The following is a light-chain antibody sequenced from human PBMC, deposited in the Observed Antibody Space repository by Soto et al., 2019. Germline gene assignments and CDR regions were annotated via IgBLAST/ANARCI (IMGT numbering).Light chain of an antibody. Sequence: QSALTQPASVSGSPGQSITISCTGTSSDVGGYNYVSWYQQDPVKAPKLMIYDVTNRPSGVSNRFSGSKSGNTASLTISGLQAEDEADYYFTSYTISITRYVFGGGTQLTVL. CDR2: DVT. CDR3: TSYTISITRYV. CDR1: SSDVGGYNY. J-gene: IGLJ3*02. V-gene: IGLV2-14*01.